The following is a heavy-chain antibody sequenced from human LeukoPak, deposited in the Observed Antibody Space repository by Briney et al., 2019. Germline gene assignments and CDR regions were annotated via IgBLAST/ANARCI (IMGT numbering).Heavy chain of an antibody. D-gene: IGHD5-18*01. J-gene: IGHJ5*02. CDR1: GGSISSGSYY. Sequence: SETLSLTCTVSGGSISSGSYYWSWIRQPAGKGLEGIGRIYTSGSTNYNPSLKSRVTISVDTSQNPFSLKLSSVTAADTAVYYCARDRKQLGLDPWGQGTLVTVSS. CDR3: ARDRKQLGLDP. V-gene: IGHV4-61*02. CDR2: IYTSGST.